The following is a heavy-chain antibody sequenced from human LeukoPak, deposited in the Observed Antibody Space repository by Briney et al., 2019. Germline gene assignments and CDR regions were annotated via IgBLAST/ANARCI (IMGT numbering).Heavy chain of an antibody. Sequence: SESLSLICTVSGGSIINSSYYWCGSRLPAGRLVEWIRSIYCGGSTYYNPSLKSRVTISVDTSKNQFSLKLSSVTAADTAAYYCARSPNSGYDPFDYWGQGTLVTVSS. D-gene: IGHD5-12*01. V-gene: IGHV4-39*01. J-gene: IGHJ4*02. CDR1: GGSIINSSYY. CDR2: IYCGGST. CDR3: ARSPNSGYDPFDY.